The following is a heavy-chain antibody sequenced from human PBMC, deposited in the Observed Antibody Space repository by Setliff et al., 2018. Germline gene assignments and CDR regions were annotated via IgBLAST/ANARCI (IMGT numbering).Heavy chain of an antibody. D-gene: IGHD3-10*01. CDR2: IFYDGNS. J-gene: IGHJ5*02. Sequence: SETLSLTCSASGGPISSSSYYWVWIRQPPGKGLEWIGAIFYDGNSYYNPSLKGRVTMSVDTSKNVFSLKLRSVTAADTSVYYCARQMSPPGMARARGFNWFDPWG. CDR1: GGPISSSSYY. CDR3: ARQMSPPGMARARGFNWFDP. V-gene: IGHV4-39*01.